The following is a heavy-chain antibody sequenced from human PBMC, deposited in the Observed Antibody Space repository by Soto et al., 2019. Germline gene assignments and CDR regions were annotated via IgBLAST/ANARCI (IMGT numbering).Heavy chain of an antibody. Sequence: GGSLRLSCAASGFTFSNYGMHWARQAPGKGLEWVAVISYDGSNKYYADSVKGRFTISRDNSKNTLYLKMNSLRAEDTAVYYCAKAVGYCSSTSCRDYYFYYGMDVWGEWTTVTVSA. D-gene: IGHD2-2*01. J-gene: IGHJ6*04. V-gene: IGHV3-30*18. CDR3: AKAVGYCSSTSCRDYYFYYGMDV. CDR2: ISYDGSNK. CDR1: GFTFSNYG.